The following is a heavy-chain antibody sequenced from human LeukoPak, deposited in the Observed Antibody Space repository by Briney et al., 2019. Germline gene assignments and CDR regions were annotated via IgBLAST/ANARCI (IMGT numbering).Heavy chain of an antibody. V-gene: IGHV3-7*04. CDR3: ARGGSAASTNWFDS. D-gene: IGHD1-26*01. CDR1: GFTFSSYW. CDR2: IKDDGSEK. J-gene: IGHJ5*01. Sequence: GGSLRLSCVGSGFTFSSYWMTWVRQAPGKGLEWVANIKDDGSEKYSVDSVKGRFTISRDNAKNLLYLQMSSLRAEDTAVYYCARGGSAASTNWFDSWGQGTLVTVSS.